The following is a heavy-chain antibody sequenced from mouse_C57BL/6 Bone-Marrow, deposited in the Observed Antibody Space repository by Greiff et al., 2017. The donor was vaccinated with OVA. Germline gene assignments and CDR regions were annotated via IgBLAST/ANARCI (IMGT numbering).Heavy chain of an antibody. Sequence: EVQLQQSGPELVKPGASVKISCKASGYTFTDYYLNWVKQSHGKSLEWIGDINPNNGGTRYNQKFKGKATLTVDKSSSTAYMELRSLTSEYSAVYYCALYGNYWYFDVWGTGTTVTVSS. CDR1: GYTFTDYY. CDR3: ALYGNYWYFDV. J-gene: IGHJ1*03. V-gene: IGHV1-26*01. D-gene: IGHD2-1*01. CDR2: INPNNGGT.